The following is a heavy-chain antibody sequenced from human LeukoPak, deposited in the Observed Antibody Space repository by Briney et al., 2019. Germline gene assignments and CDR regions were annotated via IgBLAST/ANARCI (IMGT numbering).Heavy chain of an antibody. V-gene: IGHV4-59*12. Sequence: SETLSLTCTGSGGSISSYYWSWIRQSPGKGLEWIGYIYYSGSTNFNPPLKSRVTISGDTSKNPFSPKLSSVTAADTAVYYCARDVPYDNIGYYRGSVAFDIWGQGTMVTVSS. J-gene: IGHJ3*02. CDR1: GGSISSYY. CDR3: ARDVPYDNIGYYRGSVAFDI. CDR2: IYYSGST. D-gene: IGHD3-22*01.